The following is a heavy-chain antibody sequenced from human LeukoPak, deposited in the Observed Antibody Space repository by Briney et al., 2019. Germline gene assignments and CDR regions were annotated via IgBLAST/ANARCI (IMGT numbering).Heavy chain of an antibody. CDR3: ARVPFYCSSTSCYEDY. J-gene: IGHJ4*02. Sequence: ASVKVSCKASGYTFTSYGISWVRQAPGQGLEWMGWISAYNGNTNYAQKLQGRVTMTTDTSTSTAYMELRSPRSDDTAVYYCARVPFYCSSTSCYEDYWGQGTLVTVSS. D-gene: IGHD2-2*01. CDR2: ISAYNGNT. CDR1: GYTFTSYG. V-gene: IGHV1-18*01.